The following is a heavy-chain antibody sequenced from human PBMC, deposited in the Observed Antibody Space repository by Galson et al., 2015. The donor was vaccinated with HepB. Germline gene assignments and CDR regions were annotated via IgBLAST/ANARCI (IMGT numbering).Heavy chain of an antibody. Sequence: SLRLSCAASGFTFSSYGMHWVRQAPGKGLEWVAVISYDGGRKDYADSVKGRFTISRDNAENTLYLQMNNLRAEDTAVYYCAKTRDYSNRSGGAYYYYGMDVWGQGTTVIVSS. J-gene: IGHJ6*02. V-gene: IGHV3-30*18. CDR2: ISYDGGRK. CDR1: GFTFSSYG. CDR3: AKTRDYSNRSGGAYYYYGMDV. D-gene: IGHD4-11*01.